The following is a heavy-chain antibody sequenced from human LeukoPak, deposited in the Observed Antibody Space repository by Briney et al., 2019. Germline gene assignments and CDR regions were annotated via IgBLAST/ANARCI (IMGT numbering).Heavy chain of an antibody. V-gene: IGHV1-2*02. J-gene: IGHJ1*01. D-gene: IGHD4-23*01. Sequence: GASVKVSCKASGYTFTGYYMHWVRQAPGQGLEWMGWINPNSGGTNYAQKFQGRVTMTRDTSISTAYMELSRLRSDDTAVYYCARSMEIGVTPAEYFQHWGQGTLVTVSS. CDR3: ARSMEIGVTPAEYFQH. CDR2: INPNSGGT. CDR1: GYTFTGYY.